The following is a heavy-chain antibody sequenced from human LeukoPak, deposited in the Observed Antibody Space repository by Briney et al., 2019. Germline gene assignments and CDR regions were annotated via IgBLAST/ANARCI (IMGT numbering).Heavy chain of an antibody. D-gene: IGHD6-19*01. V-gene: IGHV3-48*04. J-gene: IGHJ4*02. CDR2: ISSSSSTI. Sequence: GGSLRLSCAASGFTFSSYAMHWVRQARGKGLEWVSYISSSSSTIYYADSVKGRFTISRDNAKNSLYLQMNSLRAEDTAVYYCAREWEYSSGWSAFDYWGQGTLVTVSS. CDR1: GFTFSSYA. CDR3: AREWEYSSGWSAFDY.